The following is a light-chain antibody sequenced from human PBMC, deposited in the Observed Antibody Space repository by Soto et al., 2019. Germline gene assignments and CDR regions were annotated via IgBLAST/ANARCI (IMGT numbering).Light chain of an antibody. CDR1: SGHSSYA. CDR3: QTWGNGIHV. J-gene: IGLJ2*01. CDR2: LNSDGSH. V-gene: IGLV4-69*01. Sequence: QLVLTQSPSASASLGASVKLTCTLSSGHSSYAIAWHQQQPEKGPRYLMKLNSDGSHSKGDGIPDRCSGSSSGAERYLTISSLQSEDEADYYCQTWGNGIHVFGGGTKLTVL.